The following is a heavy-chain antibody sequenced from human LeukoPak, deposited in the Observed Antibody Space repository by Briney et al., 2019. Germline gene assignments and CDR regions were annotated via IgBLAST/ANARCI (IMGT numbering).Heavy chain of an antibody. Sequence: ASVKVSCKASGYTFTGYYMHWVRQAPGQGLEWMGWINPNSGGTNYAQKFQGRVTMTRDTSISTAHLDLTSLTSDDTAVYYCARGGPNWGYFPLDQWGQGTLVTVSS. CDR3: ARGGPNWGYFPLDQ. D-gene: IGHD7-27*01. J-gene: IGHJ5*02. CDR1: GYTFTGYY. CDR2: INPNSGGT. V-gene: IGHV1-2*02.